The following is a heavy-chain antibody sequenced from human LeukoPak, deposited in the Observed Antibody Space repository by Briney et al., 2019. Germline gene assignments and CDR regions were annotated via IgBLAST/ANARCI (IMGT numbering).Heavy chain of an antibody. D-gene: IGHD3-10*01. V-gene: IGHV3-15*01. CDR3: TTFTMVRGVIRGY. Sequence: GGSLRLSCAASGFTFSNAWMSWVRQAPGKGLEWVGRIKSKTDGGTTDYAAPVKGRFTISRDDSKNTLYLQMNSLKTEDTAVYYCTTFTMVRGVIRGYWGQGTLVTVSS. CDR2: IKSKTDGGTT. J-gene: IGHJ4*02. CDR1: GFTFSNAW.